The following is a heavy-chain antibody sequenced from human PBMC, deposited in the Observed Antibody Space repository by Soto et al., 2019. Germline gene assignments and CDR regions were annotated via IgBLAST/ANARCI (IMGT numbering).Heavy chain of an antibody. V-gene: IGHV4-31*03. CDR2: IYYSGST. J-gene: IGHJ3*02. CDR3: ARGTLWIQLWPRAFDI. D-gene: IGHD5-18*01. CDR1: GGSISSGGYY. Sequence: LTCTVSGGSISSGGYYWSWIRQHPGKGLEWIGYIYYSGSTYYNPSLKSRVTISVDTSKNQFSLKLSSVTAADTAVYYCARGTLWIQLWPRAFDIWGQGTMVT.